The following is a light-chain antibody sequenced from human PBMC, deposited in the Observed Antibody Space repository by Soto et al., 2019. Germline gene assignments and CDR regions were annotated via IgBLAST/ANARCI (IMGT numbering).Light chain of an antibody. CDR1: SSNIVSNT. CDR2: SNN. J-gene: IGLJ2*01. V-gene: IGLV1-44*01. CDR3: AALDDSLNGPV. Sequence: QSVLTQPPSASGTPGQRFTISCSGSSSNIVSNTVNWYQQLPGTAPKLLISSNNQRPSGVPDRFSGSKAGTSASLAISGLQSEDEDDYYCAALDDSLNGPVVGGGTKLTVL.